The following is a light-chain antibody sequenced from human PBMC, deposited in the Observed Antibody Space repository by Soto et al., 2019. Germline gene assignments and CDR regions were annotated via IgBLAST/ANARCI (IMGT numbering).Light chain of an antibody. CDR1: QSISSW. V-gene: IGKV1-5*01. CDR3: QQYNSYSWP. Sequence: DIQMTQSPSTLSASVGDRVTITCRASQSISSWLAWYQQKPGKAPKLLIYDASSLESGVPSRFSGSGSATEFTLTISSLQPDDFATYYCQQYNSYSWPFGQGTKVEI. J-gene: IGKJ1*01. CDR2: DAS.